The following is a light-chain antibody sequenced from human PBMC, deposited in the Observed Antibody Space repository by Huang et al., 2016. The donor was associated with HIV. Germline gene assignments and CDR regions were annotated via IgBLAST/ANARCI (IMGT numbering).Light chain of an antibody. CDR3: QQSHTTPRT. J-gene: IGKJ1*01. Sequence: DIQMTQSPSSLSASVGDRITIPCRASQTISSSLNWYQQKPGKAPNLLSYAASSLQSGVPSRFSGSGSGTDFTLTISSLQPEDFATYYCQQSHTTPRTFGQGTKVEIK. V-gene: IGKV1-39*01. CDR2: AAS. CDR1: QTISSS.